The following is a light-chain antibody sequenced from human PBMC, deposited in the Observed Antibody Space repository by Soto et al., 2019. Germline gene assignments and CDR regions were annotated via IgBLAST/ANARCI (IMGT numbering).Light chain of an antibody. CDR3: SSYAGYSTSVV. V-gene: IGLV2-23*01. J-gene: IGLJ2*01. CDR2: EAN. CDR1: SSDVGSYNL. Sequence: QSVLTQPASVSGSPGQSITISCTGTSSDVGSYNLFSWYQQHPGKAPKLMIYEANKRPSGVSNRFSGSKSGNTASLTISGLQPEDEAEYHCSSYAGYSTSVVFGGGTKLTVL.